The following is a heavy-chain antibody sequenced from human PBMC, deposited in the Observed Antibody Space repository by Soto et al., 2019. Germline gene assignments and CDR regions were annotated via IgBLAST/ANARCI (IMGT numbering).Heavy chain of an antibody. Sequence: HPGGSLRLPCAASGFTFITHVMHWVCQAPGKGLEWVAHIPYDGNKKYYAEPVKGRFTISRDNSKNTLYLQMNSLRVDDTAVYYCAKAPSTLVNGGDAFDIWGQGTMVTVS. CDR2: IPYDGNKK. V-gene: IGHV3-30*02. CDR3: AKAPSTLVNGGDAFDI. J-gene: IGHJ3*02. D-gene: IGHD2-2*01. CDR1: GFTFITHV.